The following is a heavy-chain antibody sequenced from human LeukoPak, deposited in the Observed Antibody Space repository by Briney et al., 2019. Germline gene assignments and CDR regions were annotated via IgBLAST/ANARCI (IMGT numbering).Heavy chain of an antibody. CDR2: IIPIFGTA. V-gene: IGHV1-69*13. D-gene: IGHD3-22*01. CDR1: GGTFSSYA. Sequence: ASVKVSCKASGGTFSSYAISWVRQAPGQGLEWMGGIIPIFGTANYAQKFQGRVTITADESTSTAYMELSGLRSEDTAVYYCARDMDYYDSSGENWFDPWGQGTLVTVSS. J-gene: IGHJ5*02. CDR3: ARDMDYYDSSGENWFDP.